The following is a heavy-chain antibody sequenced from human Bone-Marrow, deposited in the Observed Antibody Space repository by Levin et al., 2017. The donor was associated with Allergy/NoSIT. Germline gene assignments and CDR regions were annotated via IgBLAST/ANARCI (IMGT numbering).Heavy chain of an antibody. CDR2: INPNSGGT. Sequence: GESLKISCKASGYTFTGNYIHWVRQAPGQGLEWMGWINPNSGGTNSAQKFQGRVTMTRDTSISTAYMELSRLRSDDTAVYYCAREAYNWNLDYWGQGTLVTVSS. J-gene: IGHJ4*02. CDR3: AREAYNWNLDY. D-gene: IGHD1-20*01. V-gene: IGHV1-2*02. CDR1: GYTFTGNY.